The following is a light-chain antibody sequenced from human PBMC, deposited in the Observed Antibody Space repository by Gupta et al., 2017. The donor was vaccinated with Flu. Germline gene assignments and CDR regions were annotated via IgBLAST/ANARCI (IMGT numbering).Light chain of an antibody. J-gene: IGLJ2*01. Sequence: QSALTQPPSASGSPGQSVAIPCTGTSYGIGAYKFVSWYQQHPDKHPKLVLYEVNKRPSGVPDRFSGARYGNDASLPVSGLQADKEAVDFCSESAGNQNVLFGGGTKLTV. CDR1: SYGIGAYKF. CDR3: SESAGNQNVL. V-gene: IGLV2-8*01. CDR2: EVN.